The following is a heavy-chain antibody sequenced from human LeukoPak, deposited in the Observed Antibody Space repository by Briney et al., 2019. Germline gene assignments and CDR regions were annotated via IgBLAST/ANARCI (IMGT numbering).Heavy chain of an antibody. J-gene: IGHJ6*02. Sequence: GGSLRLSCAASGFTFSKNAMSWVRQAPGKGLEWVSAMSGSGDSSYYADSVKGRFTISRDISKNTLYLQMNSLRAEDTAVYYCAKGGVTYYYYGMDVWGQGTTVTVSS. CDR3: AKGGVTYYYYGMDV. D-gene: IGHD2-8*02. V-gene: IGHV3-23*01. CDR2: MSGSGDSS. CDR1: GFTFSKNA.